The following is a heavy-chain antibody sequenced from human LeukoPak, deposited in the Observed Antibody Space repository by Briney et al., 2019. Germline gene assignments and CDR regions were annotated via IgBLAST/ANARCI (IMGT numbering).Heavy chain of an antibody. D-gene: IGHD5-18*01. CDR1: GFTVSSNY. CDR2: IYSGGST. CDR3: ARAESGYSYGYIYYYGMDV. J-gene: IGHJ6*02. Sequence: GGSLRLSCAASGFTVSSNYMSWVRQAPGKGLEWVSVIYSGGSTYYADTVKGRFTISRDNSKNTLYLQMNSLRAEDTAVYYCARAESGYSYGYIYYYGMDVWGQGTTVTVSS. V-gene: IGHV3-53*01.